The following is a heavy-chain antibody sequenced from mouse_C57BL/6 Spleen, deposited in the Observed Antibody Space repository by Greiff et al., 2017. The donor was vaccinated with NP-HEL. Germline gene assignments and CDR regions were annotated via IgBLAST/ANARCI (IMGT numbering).Heavy chain of an antibody. D-gene: IGHD1-1*01. CDR1: GYTFTDYE. CDR3: TRWDGSPLWYFDV. V-gene: IGHV1-15*01. Sequence: LVESGAELVRPGASVTLSCKASGYTFTDYEMHWVKQTPVHGLEWIGAIDPETGGTAYNQKFKGKAILTADKSSSTAYMELRSLTSEDSAVYYCTRWDGSPLWYFDVWGTGTTVTVSS. CDR2: IDPETGGT. J-gene: IGHJ1*03.